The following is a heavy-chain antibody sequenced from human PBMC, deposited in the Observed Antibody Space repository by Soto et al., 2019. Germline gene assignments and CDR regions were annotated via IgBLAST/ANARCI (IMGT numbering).Heavy chain of an antibody. CDR3: ARQVRFLEWFFDY. Sequence: SETLSLTCTVSGGSISSSSYYWGWIRQPPGKGLEWIGSIYYSGSTYYNPSLKSRVTISVDTSKNQFSLKLSSVTAADTAVYYCARQVRFLEWFFDYWGQGTLVTVSS. V-gene: IGHV4-39*01. J-gene: IGHJ4*02. D-gene: IGHD3-3*01. CDR2: IYYSGST. CDR1: GGSISSSSYY.